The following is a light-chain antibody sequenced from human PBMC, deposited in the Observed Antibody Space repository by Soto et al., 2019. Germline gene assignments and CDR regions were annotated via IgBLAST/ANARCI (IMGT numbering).Light chain of an antibody. J-gene: IGLJ1*01. Sequence: SYELTQPPSVSVSPGQTASITCSGDTLGDKYACWYQQKPGQSPLLVIYQDNKRPSGIPERFSGSNSGNTATLTISGTQATDAADSHCQAWDSSTYVFGSGTKLTVL. CDR2: QDN. V-gene: IGLV3-1*01. CDR1: TLGDKY. CDR3: QAWDSSTYV.